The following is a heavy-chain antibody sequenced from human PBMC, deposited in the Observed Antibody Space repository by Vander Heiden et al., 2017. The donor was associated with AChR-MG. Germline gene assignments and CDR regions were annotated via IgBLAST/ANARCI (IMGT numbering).Heavy chain of an antibody. J-gene: IGHJ3*02. CDR2: MNPNSGGT. Sequence: VQLLQSGAEVKKPGASVKVPCQASGYNFTGYYRHWVRQAAGQGLEWMGWMNPNSGGTNYAQKFQGRVTMTRDTSISTAYMELSRLRSDDTAGYYYASSRVWELHRRAFDIWGQGTMVTVSS. CDR3: ASSRVWELHRRAFDI. V-gene: IGHV1-2*02. CDR1: GYNFTGYY. D-gene: IGHD1-26*01.